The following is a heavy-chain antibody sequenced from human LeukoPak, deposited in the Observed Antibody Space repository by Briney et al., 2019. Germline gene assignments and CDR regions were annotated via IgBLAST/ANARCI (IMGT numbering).Heavy chain of an antibody. CDR3: ARSGPGAVYYYYYGMDV. D-gene: IGHD6-19*01. CDR2: INPSPGST. J-gene: IGHJ6*02. V-gene: IGHV1-46*01. Sequence: GASVKVSCEASGYTFTNYYMQWVRRAPGQGLEWIGIINPSPGSTTYAQKFQGRVTMTSDTSTSTVYMELSSLRSEDTAVYYCARSGPGAVYYYYYGMDVWGQGTTVTVSS. CDR1: GYTFTNYY.